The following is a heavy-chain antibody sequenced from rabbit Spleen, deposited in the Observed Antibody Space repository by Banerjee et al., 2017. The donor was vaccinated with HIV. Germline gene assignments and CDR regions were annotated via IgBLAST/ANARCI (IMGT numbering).Heavy chain of an antibody. V-gene: IGHV1S45*01. CDR3: TRDDGSGHYIDGYFKL. J-gene: IGHJ4*01. CDR2: IYTGNGKN. Sequence: QEQLVESGGGLVQPEGSLTLTCTASGFSFSSGYDMSWVRQASGKGLEWIGFIYTGNGKNYYANWAKGRFTISKTSSTTVTLQVTSLTAADTATYFCTRDDGSGHYIDGYFKLWGPGTLVTVS. D-gene: IGHD1-1*01. CDR1: GFSFSSGYD.